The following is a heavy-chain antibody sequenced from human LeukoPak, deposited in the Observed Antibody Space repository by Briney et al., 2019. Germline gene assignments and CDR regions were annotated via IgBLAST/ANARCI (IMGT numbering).Heavy chain of an antibody. J-gene: IGHJ3*02. CDR3: AGRQQIVAVTASRDSFDI. V-gene: IGHV4-59*01. D-gene: IGHD2-21*02. CDR1: GASISNFY. Sequence: PSETLSLTYLVSGASISNFYWSWLRQPPGKGLEWIGYIYYSGRARYRPSLESRVTMSLHTSKNQFSLRVKSLTAADTAVYYCAGRQQIVAVTASRDSFDIWGQGTMVTVSS. CDR2: IYYSGRA.